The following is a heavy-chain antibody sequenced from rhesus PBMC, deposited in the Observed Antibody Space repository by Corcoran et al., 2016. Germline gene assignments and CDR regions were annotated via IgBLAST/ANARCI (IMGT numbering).Heavy chain of an antibody. CDR1: GGSISSNY. CDR3: ASGVVVIDY. Sequence: QVQLQESGPGLVKPLETLSLTCAVSGGSISSNYWSWIRQPPGKGLEWIGYIYGSGSSTNYNPSLKSRVTLSLDTSKNQFSLKLSSVTAADTAVYYCASGVVVIDYWGQGVLVTVSS. D-gene: IGHD3-16*01. J-gene: IGHJ4*01. CDR2: IYGSGSST. V-gene: IGHV4S11*01.